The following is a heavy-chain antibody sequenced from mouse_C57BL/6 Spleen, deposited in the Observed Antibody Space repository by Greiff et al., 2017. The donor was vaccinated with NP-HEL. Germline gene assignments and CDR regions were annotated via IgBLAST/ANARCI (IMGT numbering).Heavy chain of an antibody. V-gene: IGHV5-4*01. D-gene: IGHD1-1*01. Sequence: EVMLVESGGGLVKPGGSLKLSCAASGFTFSSYAMSWVRQTPEKRLEWVATISDGGSYTYYPDNVKGRFTTSRDNAKNNLYLQMSHLKSEDTAMYYCARDYYGSSYSYYFDYWGQGTTLTVSS. CDR2: ISDGGSYT. J-gene: IGHJ2*01. CDR3: ARDYYGSSYSYYFDY. CDR1: GFTFSSYA.